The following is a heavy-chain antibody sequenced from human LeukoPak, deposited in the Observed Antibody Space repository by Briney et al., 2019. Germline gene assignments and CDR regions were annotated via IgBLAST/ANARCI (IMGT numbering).Heavy chain of an antibody. D-gene: IGHD6-19*01. CDR1: GFTFSTYW. J-gene: IGHJ4*02. Sequence: PGGSLRLSCAASGFTFSTYWMSWVRQAPGKGLEWVANIKQDGSDKYYVDSVKGRFTISRDNSKNTLYLQMNSLRAEDTAVYYCARAAGKSPVSSYRFDYWGQGTLVTVSS. V-gene: IGHV3-7*01. CDR2: IKQDGSDK. CDR3: ARAAGKSPVSSYRFDY.